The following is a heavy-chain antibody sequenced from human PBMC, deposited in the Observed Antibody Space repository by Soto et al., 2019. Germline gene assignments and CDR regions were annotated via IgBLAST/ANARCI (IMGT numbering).Heavy chain of an antibody. CDR1: GFTFSSYS. Sequence: PGGSLRLSCAASGFTFSSYSMNWVRQAPGKGLEWVSSISSSSSYIYYADSVKGRFTISRDNAKNSLYLQMNSLRAEDTAVYYCARDMPNYDWFDPWGQGTLVTVSS. CDR3: ARDMPNYDWFDP. V-gene: IGHV3-21*01. CDR2: ISSSSSYI. J-gene: IGHJ5*02. D-gene: IGHD1-7*01.